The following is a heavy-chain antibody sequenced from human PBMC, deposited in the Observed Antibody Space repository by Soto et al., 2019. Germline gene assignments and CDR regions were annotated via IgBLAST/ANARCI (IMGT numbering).Heavy chain of an antibody. Sequence: QVTVKESGPVLVKPTETLTLTCTASGFSLSNAGLGVSWIRQPPGKALEWLAHIFSNDEKSYSTSLKSRLTISKNTSKSQVVLTMTNMDPVDTATYYCASTYTTSWYLFDPWGQGTLVTVSS. D-gene: IGHD6-13*01. CDR1: GFSLSNAGLG. V-gene: IGHV2-26*01. CDR3: ASTYTTSWYLFDP. CDR2: IFSNDEK. J-gene: IGHJ5*02.